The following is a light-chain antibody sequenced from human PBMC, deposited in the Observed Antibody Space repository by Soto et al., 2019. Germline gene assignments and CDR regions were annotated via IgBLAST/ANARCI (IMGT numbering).Light chain of an antibody. CDR2: GSS. J-gene: IGKJ5*01. CDR1: QSVCHN. Sequence: EIGILHSSDTIIETRGDRATRPCRASQSVCHNLARYQQKPGQAPRLLMYGSSIRATGIPARFSGSGSGTEFTLTISSLQSEDFAVYYCQQHNNWPPITFGQGTRLEI. CDR3: QQHNNWPPIT. V-gene: IGKV3-15*01.